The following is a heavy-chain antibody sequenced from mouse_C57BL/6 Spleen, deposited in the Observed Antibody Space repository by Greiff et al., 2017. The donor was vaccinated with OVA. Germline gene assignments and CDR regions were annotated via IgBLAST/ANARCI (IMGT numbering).Heavy chain of an antibody. D-gene: IGHD1-1*01. CDR2: ISYDGSN. V-gene: IGHV3-6*01. Sequence: ESGPGLVKPSQSLSLTCSVTGYSITSGYYWNWIRQFPGNKLEWMGYISYDGSNNYNPSLKNRISITRDTSKNQFFLKLNSVTTEDTATYYCARGGYYYGSSDWYFDVWGTGTTVTVSS. J-gene: IGHJ1*03. CDR3: ARGGYYYGSSDWYFDV. CDR1: GYSITSGYY.